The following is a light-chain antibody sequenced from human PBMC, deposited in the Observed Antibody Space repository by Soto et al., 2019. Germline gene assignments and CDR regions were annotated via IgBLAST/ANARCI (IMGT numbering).Light chain of an antibody. V-gene: IGLV1-40*01. CDR1: TSNIGAPHA. CDR3: LSFDNSLSRSV. Sequence: QSALTQPPSVSGAPGQRVTISCTGTTSNIGAPHAVHWYQQVPGTAPKLLVYDNNNRPSGVPDRFTCSKSGTSASLAITGLQAEDEADYFCLSFDNSLSRSVFGGGTKVTVL. J-gene: IGLJ2*01. CDR2: DNN.